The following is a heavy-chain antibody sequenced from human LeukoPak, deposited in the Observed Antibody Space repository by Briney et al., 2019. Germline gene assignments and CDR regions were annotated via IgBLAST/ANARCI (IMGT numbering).Heavy chain of an antibody. D-gene: IGHD3-10*01. CDR3: ARGWFPFFTMAESDWFDP. Sequence: ASVKVSCKASGYTFTSYDINWVRQATGQGLEWTGWMNPNSGNTGYAQKFQGRVTITRNTSISTAYMELSSLRSEDTAVYYCARGWFPFFTMAESDWFDPWGQGTLVTVSS. CDR1: GYTFTSYD. V-gene: IGHV1-8*03. CDR2: MNPNSGNT. J-gene: IGHJ5*02.